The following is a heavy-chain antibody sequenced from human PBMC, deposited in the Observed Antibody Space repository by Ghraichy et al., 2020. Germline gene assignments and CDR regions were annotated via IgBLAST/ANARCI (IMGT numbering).Heavy chain of an antibody. CDR3: VADVGWYFHY. J-gene: IGHJ4*02. V-gene: IGHV3-7*01. CDR1: GFTSKTYW. D-gene: IGHD6-19*01. CDR2: MKQDGSDR. Sequence: GGSLRLSCTVSGFTSKTYWMHWVRQAPGEGLEWVATMKQDGSDRHYVDSVKGRFTISRDNAKNSLYLQMNSLRAEDTAVYYCVADVGWYFHYWGQGILVTVSS.